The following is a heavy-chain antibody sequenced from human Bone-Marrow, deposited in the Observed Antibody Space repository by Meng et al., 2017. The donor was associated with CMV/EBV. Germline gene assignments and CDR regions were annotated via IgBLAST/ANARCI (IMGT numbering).Heavy chain of an antibody. Sequence: GGSLRLSCAASGFTFSSYWMSWVRQAPGKGLEWVANIKQDGSEKYYVDSVKGRFTISRDNAKNSLYLQMNSLRAEDTAVYYCARDDCSDGSCYDYYYYYGMDVWGQGTTVTVSS. CDR3: ARDDCSDGSCYDYYYYYGMDV. J-gene: IGHJ6*02. CDR2: IKQDGSEK. CDR1: GFTFSSYW. D-gene: IGHD2-15*01. V-gene: IGHV3-7*01.